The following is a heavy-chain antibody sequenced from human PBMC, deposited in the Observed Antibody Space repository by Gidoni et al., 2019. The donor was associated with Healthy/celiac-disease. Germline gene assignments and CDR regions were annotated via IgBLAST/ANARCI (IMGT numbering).Heavy chain of an antibody. CDR3: AKDTSWPGTTGYFDY. Sequence: EVQLLEAGGGLVQPGGSLRLSCAASGSTFSSYAMSWGRQAPGKGLDWGSAISGSGGSTYNADSVKGRFTISRDNSKNTLYLQMNSLRAEDTAVYYCAKDTSWPGTTGYFDYWGQGTLVTVSS. D-gene: IGHD1-1*01. J-gene: IGHJ4*02. CDR2: ISGSGGST. V-gene: IGHV3-23*01. CDR1: GSTFSSYA.